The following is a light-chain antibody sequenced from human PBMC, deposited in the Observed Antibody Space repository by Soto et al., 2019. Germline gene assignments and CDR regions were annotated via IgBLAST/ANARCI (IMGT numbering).Light chain of an antibody. CDR1: QSVSSN. CDR2: GAS. CDR3: QQYNYWPT. V-gene: IGKV3-15*01. J-gene: IGKJ1*01. Sequence: EIVMTQSPATLSVSPGERATLSCRASQSVSSNLAWYQQKPGRAPRLLIYGASTRATGFPARFSGSGSGTEFTLTISSLQSEDFAVYYCQQYNYWPTFGQGTKVDIK.